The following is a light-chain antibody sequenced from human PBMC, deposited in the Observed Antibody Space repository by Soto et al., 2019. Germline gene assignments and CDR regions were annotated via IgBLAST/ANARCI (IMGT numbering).Light chain of an antibody. Sequence: EIVLTQSPGTLYLSPGERATLSCRASQSVSTNYLAWYQRKPGQAPRLLIYGASNRATGIPARFSGSGSGTDFTLTVTRLEPEDFAVYYCQQYGSSPPTFGQGTKVEIK. CDR2: GAS. CDR1: QSVSTNY. V-gene: IGKV3-20*01. CDR3: QQYGSSPPT. J-gene: IGKJ1*01.